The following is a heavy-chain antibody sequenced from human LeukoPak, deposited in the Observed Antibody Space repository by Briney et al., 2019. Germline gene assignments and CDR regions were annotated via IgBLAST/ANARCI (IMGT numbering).Heavy chain of an antibody. J-gene: IGHJ4*02. D-gene: IGHD3-9*01. V-gene: IGHV3-23*01. CDR2: ISLDGVTT. CDR3: VKDHGWLLYS. Sequence: GGSLRLSCAASGFTFDDYAMHWVRQAPGKGLEWVSGISLDGVTTYYAGSVEGRFTISRDNSKNTLYLQMNSPRADDTAVYYCVKDHGWLLYSWGQGTLVTVSS. CDR1: GFTFDDYA.